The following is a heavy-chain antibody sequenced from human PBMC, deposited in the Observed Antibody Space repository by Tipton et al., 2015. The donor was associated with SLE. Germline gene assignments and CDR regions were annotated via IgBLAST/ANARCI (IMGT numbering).Heavy chain of an antibody. CDR1: GGSIGPYY. CDR2: IYFDGKS. J-gene: IGHJ4*02. D-gene: IGHD6-19*01. CDR3: ARGVAERLGLDF. V-gene: IGHV4-59*01. Sequence: TLSLTCTVSGGSIGPYYWHWIRQSPGKALEWIGYIYFDGKSNGRGNYNPSLKSRVTMSVDPSKMQFSLNLNSVTAADTALYFCARGVAERLGLDFWGQGSLVTVSS.